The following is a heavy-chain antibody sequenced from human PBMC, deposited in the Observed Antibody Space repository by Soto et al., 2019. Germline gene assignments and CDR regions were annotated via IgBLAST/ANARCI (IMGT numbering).Heavy chain of an antibody. CDR3: AREARIAARRANDDY. Sequence: SETLSLTCTVSGGSISSYYWSWIRQPPGKGLEWIGYIYYSGSTNYNPSLKSRVTISVDTSKNQFSLKPSSVTAADTAVYYCAREARIAARRANDDYWGQGTLVTVSS. CDR2: IYYSGST. J-gene: IGHJ4*02. D-gene: IGHD6-6*01. V-gene: IGHV4-4*08. CDR1: GGSISSYY.